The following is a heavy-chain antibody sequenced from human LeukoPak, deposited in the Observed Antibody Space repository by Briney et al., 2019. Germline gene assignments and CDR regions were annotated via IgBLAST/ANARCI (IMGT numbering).Heavy chain of an antibody. CDR3: AREPYGSGSYPENFDY. CDR1: GFTFSSYE. D-gene: IGHD3-10*01. CDR2: ISSSGSTI. V-gene: IGHV3-48*03. J-gene: IGHJ4*02. Sequence: GGSLKLSCAASGFTFSSYEMNWVRQAPGKGLEWVSYISSSGSTIYYADSVKGRFTISRDNAKNSLYLQMNSLRAEDTAVYYCAREPYGSGSYPENFDYWGQGTLVTVSS.